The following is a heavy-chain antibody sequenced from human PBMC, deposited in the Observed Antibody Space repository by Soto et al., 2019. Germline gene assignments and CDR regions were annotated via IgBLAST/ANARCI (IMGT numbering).Heavy chain of an antibody. V-gene: IGHV3-30*18. CDR1: GFTFSSSG. CDR3: AKDWRYSSSGYAGTLFGMDV. D-gene: IGHD6-13*01. Sequence: QVQLVESGGGVVQPGRSLRLSCAASGFTFSSSGMHWVRQAPGKGLEWVAVISYDGSNKYYADSVKGRFTISRDNSKNTLYLQMNSLRAEDTAVYYCAKDWRYSSSGYAGTLFGMDVWGQGTTVTVSS. J-gene: IGHJ6*02. CDR2: ISYDGSNK.